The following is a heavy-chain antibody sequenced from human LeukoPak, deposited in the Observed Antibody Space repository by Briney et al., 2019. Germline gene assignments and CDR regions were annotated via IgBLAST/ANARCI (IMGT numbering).Heavy chain of an antibody. CDR3: ARGSSGGSRVKDY. Sequence: SETLSLTCTVSGGSISSYYWSWIRQPPGKGLEWIGYIYYSGSTNYNPSLKSRVTISVDTSKNQFSLKLSSVTAADTAVYYCARGSSGGSRVKDYWGQGTLVTVSS. CDR1: GGSISSYY. CDR2: IYYSGST. V-gene: IGHV4-59*01. J-gene: IGHJ4*02. D-gene: IGHD6-19*01.